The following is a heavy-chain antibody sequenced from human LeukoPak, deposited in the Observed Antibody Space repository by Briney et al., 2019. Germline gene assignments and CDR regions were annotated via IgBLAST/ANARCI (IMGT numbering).Heavy chain of an antibody. CDR3: ASDPPTVTPH. CDR1: GFTFDDYG. D-gene: IGHD4-17*01. CDR2: INWNGGST. J-gene: IGHJ4*02. Sequence: GGSLRLSCAASGFTFDDYGMSWVRQAPGKGLEWVSSINWNGGSTGYADSVKGRFTISRDNAKNSLYLQMSSLRAEDTAVYYCASDPPTVTPHWGQGTLVTVSS. V-gene: IGHV3-20*04.